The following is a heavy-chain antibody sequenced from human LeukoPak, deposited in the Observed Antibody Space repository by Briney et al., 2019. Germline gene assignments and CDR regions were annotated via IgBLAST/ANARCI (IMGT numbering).Heavy chain of an antibody. CDR2: IRSGGST. Sequence: PGGSLRLSCAASGFTVSSSYMTWVRQAPGKGLEWVSVIRSGGSTVYADSVEGRFPISRDKSKNTMYLQLSSLRAEDTAVYYCAREGSGRTAYNDGLDVWGQGTMVTVSS. CDR3: AREGSGRTAYNDGLDV. D-gene: IGHD3-10*01. J-gene: IGHJ3*01. CDR1: GFTVSSSY. V-gene: IGHV3-53*01.